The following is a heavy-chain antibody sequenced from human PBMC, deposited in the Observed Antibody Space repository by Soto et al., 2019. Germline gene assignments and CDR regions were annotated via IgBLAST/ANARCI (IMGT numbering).Heavy chain of an antibody. V-gene: IGHV2-5*02. D-gene: IGHD2-2*01. CDR3: AHASFYFGSCISTSCPGPYGMDV. CDR1: GFSISADGVG. J-gene: IGHJ6*02. Sequence: SGPTLVNPTQTLTLTCSCSGFSISADGVGVGWIRQPPGKALEWLAILYWDNDKRYSPSLNNRLTITKDTSRNQVVLTMTNVDPVDTATYYCAHASFYFGSCISTSCPGPYGMDVWGQGTTVTVSS. CDR2: LYWDNDK.